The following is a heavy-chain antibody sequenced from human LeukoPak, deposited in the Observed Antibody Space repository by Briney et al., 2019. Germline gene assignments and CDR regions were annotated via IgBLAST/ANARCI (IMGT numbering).Heavy chain of an antibody. CDR2: IIPIFGIA. Sequence: SVKVSCKASGGTFSSYAISWVQQAPGQGLEWMGRIIPIFGIANYAQKFQGRVTITADKSTSTAYMELSSLRSEDTAVYYCATVYDSLDVWGQGTTVTVSS. J-gene: IGHJ6*02. V-gene: IGHV1-69*04. D-gene: IGHD3-3*01. CDR3: ATVYDSLDV. CDR1: GGTFSSYA.